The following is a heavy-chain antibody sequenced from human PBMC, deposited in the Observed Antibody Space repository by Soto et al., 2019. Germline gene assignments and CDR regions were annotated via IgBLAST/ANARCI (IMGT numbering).Heavy chain of an antibody. J-gene: IGHJ6*04. D-gene: IGHD3-3*01. Sequence: VKVSCKASGGTFSSYTISWVRQAPGQGLEWMGRIIPILGIANYAQKFQGRVTITADKSTSTAYMELSSLRSEDTAVYYCARVRVGYDFSGWDVWGKGTTVTVSS. CDR2: IIPILGIA. CDR1: GGTFSSYT. V-gene: IGHV1-69*02. CDR3: ARVRVGYDFSGWDV.